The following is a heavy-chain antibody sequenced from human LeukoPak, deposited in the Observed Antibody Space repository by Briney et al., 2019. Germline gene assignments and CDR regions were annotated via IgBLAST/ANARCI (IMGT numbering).Heavy chain of an antibody. V-gene: IGHV5-51*01. D-gene: IGHD3-3*01. J-gene: IGHJ6*03. CDR2: IYPGDSDT. CDR1: GYSFTSYW. CDR3: ARHKYYDFWSGGNYYYYYMDV. Sequence: GESLKISCKGSGYSFTSYWIGWVRQMPGKGLEWMGIIYPGDSDTRYSPSLQGQVTISADKSISTAYLQWSSLKASDTAMYYCARHKYYDFWSGGNYYYYYMDVWGKGTTVTVSS.